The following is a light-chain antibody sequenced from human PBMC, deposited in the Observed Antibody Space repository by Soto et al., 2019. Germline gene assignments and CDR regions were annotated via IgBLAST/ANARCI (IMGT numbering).Light chain of an antibody. J-gene: IGKJ1*01. Sequence: EIVLTQSTGTLSLSPGERATLSCRASQTGSNSYLAWYQHKSGQAPRLLIYGVYTRASGIPDRFGGSGSGTEFTLPITRLEPEYSAVYFCQHYGYSHWTFRQGTKV. CDR3: QHYGYSHWT. CDR1: QTGSNSY. V-gene: IGKV3-20*01. CDR2: GVY.